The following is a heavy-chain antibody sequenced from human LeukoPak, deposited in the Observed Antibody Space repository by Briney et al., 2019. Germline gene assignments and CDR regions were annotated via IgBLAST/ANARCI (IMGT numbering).Heavy chain of an antibody. D-gene: IGHD3-16*01. CDR1: GGSTSSSSYY. Sequence: SETLSLTCTVSGGSTSSSSYYWGWIRQPPGKGLEWIGSIYYSGSTYYNPSLKSRVTISVDTSKNQFSMKLSSVTAADTAVHYCARRGDYWGQGTLVTVSS. CDR2: IYYSGST. V-gene: IGHV4-39*01. J-gene: IGHJ4*02. CDR3: ARRGDY.